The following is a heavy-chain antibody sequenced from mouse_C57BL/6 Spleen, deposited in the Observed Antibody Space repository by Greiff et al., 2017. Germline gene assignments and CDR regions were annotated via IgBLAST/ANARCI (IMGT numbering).Heavy chain of an antibody. CDR1: GYPFTSYW. Sequence: QLQQPGTELVKPGASVKLSCKASGYPFTSYWIHWVKQRPGQGLEWFGNINPSNGGSNYHEQFKSKATLTVDNSSSTAYMQLSRLTSEDSAVCDCARCYDYDGCDYWGQGTTLTVSA. D-gene: IGHD2-4*01. CDR3: ARCYDYDGCDY. V-gene: IGHV1-53*01. J-gene: IGHJ2*01. CDR2: INPSNGGS.